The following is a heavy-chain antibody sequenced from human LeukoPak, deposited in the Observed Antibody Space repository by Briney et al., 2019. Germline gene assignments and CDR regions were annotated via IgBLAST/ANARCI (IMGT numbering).Heavy chain of an antibody. D-gene: IGHD3-10*01. CDR1: GGSFSGYY. J-gene: IGHJ5*02. CDR2: INHSGST. Sequence: SETLSLTCAVYGGSFSGYYWSWICQPPGKGLEWIGEINHSGSTNYNPSLKSRVIISVDTSKNQFSLKLSSVTAADTAVYYCARLYITMVRGVIIQGWFDPWGQGTLVTVSS. V-gene: IGHV4-34*01. CDR3: ARLYITMVRGVIIQGWFDP.